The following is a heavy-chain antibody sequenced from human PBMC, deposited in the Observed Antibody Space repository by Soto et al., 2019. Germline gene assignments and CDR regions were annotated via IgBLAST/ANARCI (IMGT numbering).Heavy chain of an antibody. V-gene: IGHV5-51*01. CDR2: IYPGDSDT. CDR1: GYSFTSYW. J-gene: IGHJ6*02. D-gene: IGHD3-22*01. Sequence: PGESLKISCKGSGYSFTSYWIGWVRQMPGKGLEWMGIIYPGDSDTRYSPSFQGQVTISADNSISTAYLQWSSLKASDTAMYYCARYPGSGSGYYSRYGMDVWGQGTTVTVSS. CDR3: ARYPGSGSGYYSRYGMDV.